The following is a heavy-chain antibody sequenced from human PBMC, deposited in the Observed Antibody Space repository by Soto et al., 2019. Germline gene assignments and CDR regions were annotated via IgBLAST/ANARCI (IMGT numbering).Heavy chain of an antibody. Sequence: ASVKVSCKASGYTFTSYGISWVRQAPGQGLEWMGWISAYNGNTNYAQKLQGRVTMTTDTSTSTAYMELRSLRSDDTAVYYCATSYGAYYYYGMDVWGQGTTVTVSS. D-gene: IGHD4-17*01. J-gene: IGHJ6*02. CDR2: ISAYNGNT. CDR3: ATSYGAYYYYGMDV. V-gene: IGHV1-18*04. CDR1: GYTFTSYG.